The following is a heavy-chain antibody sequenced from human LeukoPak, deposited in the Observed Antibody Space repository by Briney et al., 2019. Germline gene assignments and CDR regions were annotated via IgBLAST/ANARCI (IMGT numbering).Heavy chain of an antibody. V-gene: IGHV1-2*02. CDR2: INPNSGGT. J-gene: IGHJ4*02. CDR3: AGTNSYGYYLHY. CDR1: GYTFTGYY. D-gene: IGHD5-18*01. Sequence: ASVKVSCKASGYTFTGYYIHWVRQAPGQGLEWMGWINPNSGGTNYAQKFQGRVTMTRDTSISTAYMELSSLRSDDTAVYFCAGTNSYGYYLHYWGQGTLVTVSS.